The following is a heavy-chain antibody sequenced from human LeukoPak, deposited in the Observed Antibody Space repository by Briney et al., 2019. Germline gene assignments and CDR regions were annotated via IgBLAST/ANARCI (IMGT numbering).Heavy chain of an antibody. V-gene: IGHV3-53*01. CDR3: ARAPAIYASGSFFNV. J-gene: IGHJ4*02. CDR2: TYAGGST. D-gene: IGHD3-10*01. CDR1: GSTVSSKY. Sequence: GGSLRLSCAVSGSTVSSKYMSWVRQAPGKGLEWVSVTYAGGSTFYADSVKGRFTISRDNSKNTLFLQMNSLRAEDTAVYYCARAPAIYASGSFFNVWGQGTLVTVSS.